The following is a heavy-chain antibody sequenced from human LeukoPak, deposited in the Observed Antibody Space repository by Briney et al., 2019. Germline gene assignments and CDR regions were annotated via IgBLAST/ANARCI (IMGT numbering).Heavy chain of an antibody. CDR3: ARSTQGDDAFDI. CDR2: IFCSGTS. CDR1: GDSVSSVSYY. Sequence: SETLSHTCTLSGDSVSSVSYYGRSIRQHPGKGLEWIGYIFCSGTSNYNPSLKSRVTISVDTAKNQCSLKLSSVTAADTAVYYCARSTQGDDAFDIWGQGTMVTVSS. V-gene: IGHV4-61*01. J-gene: IGHJ3*02.